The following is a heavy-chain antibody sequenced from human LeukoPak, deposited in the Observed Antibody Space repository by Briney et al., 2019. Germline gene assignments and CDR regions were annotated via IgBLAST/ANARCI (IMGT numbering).Heavy chain of an antibody. V-gene: IGHV6-1*01. CDR1: GDSVSSNNST. Sequence: SQTLSLTCAISGDSVSSNNSTWNWIRQSPSRGLEWLGRTYYRSKWYNDYAVSVKSRITINPDTSKNHFSLQLNSVTPEDTAVYYCARGLELDPYYYYMDVWGKGTTVTISS. J-gene: IGHJ6*03. CDR2: TYYRSKWYN. D-gene: IGHD6-6*01. CDR3: ARGLELDPYYYYMDV.